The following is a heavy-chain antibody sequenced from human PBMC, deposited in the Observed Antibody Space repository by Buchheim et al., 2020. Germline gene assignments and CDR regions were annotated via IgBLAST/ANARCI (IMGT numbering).Heavy chain of an antibody. D-gene: IGHD3-10*01. CDR2: ISSSSSYI. CDR3: ARTHSMVRGVDDPLGYYGMDV. Sequence: EVQLVESGGGLVKPGGSLRLSCAASGFTFSSYSMNWVRQAPGKGLEWVSSISSSSSYIYYADSVKGRFTISRDNAKNSLYLQMNSVGAEDTAVYYCARTHSMVRGVDDPLGYYGMDVWGQGTT. CDR1: GFTFSSYS. J-gene: IGHJ6*02. V-gene: IGHV3-21*01.